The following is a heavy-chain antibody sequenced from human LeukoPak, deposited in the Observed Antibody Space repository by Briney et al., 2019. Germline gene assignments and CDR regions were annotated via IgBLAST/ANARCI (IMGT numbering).Heavy chain of an antibody. CDR2: ISSDGNNK. D-gene: IGHD2-2*01. Sequence: GGSLRLSCAASGFTFSSYAMHWVRQAPGKGLEWVAFISSDGNNKYYADSVKGRFTISRDNSKNTLHLQMNSLRAEDTAVYYCARDEYLWVVIQLGLFDYWGQGTLVTVSS. CDR3: ARDEYLWVVIQLGLFDY. J-gene: IGHJ4*02. CDR1: GFTFSSYA. V-gene: IGHV3-30-3*01.